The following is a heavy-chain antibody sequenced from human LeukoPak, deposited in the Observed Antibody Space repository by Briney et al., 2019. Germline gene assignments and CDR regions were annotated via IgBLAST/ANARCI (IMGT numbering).Heavy chain of an antibody. CDR1: GGSISSSSYY. Sequence: PSETLSLTCSVSGGSISSSSYYWGWNRQPPGKGLEWIGSIHYSGSTYYNPSLKSRVTISVDTSKNQFSLKLTSVTAADTAVYYCARATGGYDYDYWGQGTLVTVSS. CDR3: ARATGGYDYDY. V-gene: IGHV4-39*07. CDR2: IHYSGST. D-gene: IGHD5-12*01. J-gene: IGHJ4*02.